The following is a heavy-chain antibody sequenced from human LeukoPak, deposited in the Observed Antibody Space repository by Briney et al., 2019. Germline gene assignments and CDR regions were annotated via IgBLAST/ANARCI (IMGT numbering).Heavy chain of an antibody. V-gene: IGHV4-34*12. Sequence: SETLSLTCAVYGGSFSGSYWSWIRQSPGKGLEWIGEIIHSGSTTYNPSLKSRVTISIDTSKNQFSLKLSSVTAADTAVYYCASRSSIWSGYQDTLYYFDSWGQGTLVTVSS. CDR2: IIHSGST. CDR3: ASRSSIWSGYQDTLYYFDS. CDR1: GGSFSGSY. D-gene: IGHD3-3*01. J-gene: IGHJ4*02.